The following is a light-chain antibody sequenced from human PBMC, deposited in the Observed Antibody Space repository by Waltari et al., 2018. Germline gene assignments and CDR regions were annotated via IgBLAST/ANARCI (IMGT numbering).Light chain of an antibody. V-gene: IGKV3-11*01. J-gene: IGKJ4*01. CDR1: QCVSSY. CDR3: QQRSNWLLT. CDR2: DAS. Sequence: EIVLTQPPPTLPLSPGDTPTLSCRASQCVSSYLAWYQQKSGQAPRLPIYDASNRATGIPARFSGGGSGTDFTLTISSLEPEDFAVYYCQQRSNWLLTFGGGTKVEIK.